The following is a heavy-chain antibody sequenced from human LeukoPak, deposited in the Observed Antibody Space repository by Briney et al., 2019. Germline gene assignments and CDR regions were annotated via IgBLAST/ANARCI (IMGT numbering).Heavy chain of an antibody. CDR1: GGSLSGYY. CDR3: ARISDYYVGGFDL. V-gene: IGHV4-34*01. J-gene: IGHJ2*01. Sequence: SETLSLTCAVYGGSLSGYYWSWIRQTPGKGLEWIGEINHSGSTTYNPSLKSRVTISVDTSKNQFSLKLSSVTAADTAVYYCARISDYYVGGFDLWARGTLVTVSS. CDR2: INHSGST. D-gene: IGHD3-10*02.